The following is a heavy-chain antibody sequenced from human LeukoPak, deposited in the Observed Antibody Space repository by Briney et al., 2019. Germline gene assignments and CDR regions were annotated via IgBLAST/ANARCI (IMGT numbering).Heavy chain of an antibody. J-gene: IGHJ6*03. Sequence: ASVKVSCKASGGTFSSYAISWVRQAPGQGLEWMGGISAYNGNTNYAQKLQGRVTMTTDTSTSTAYMELRSLRSDDTAVYYCARARYSGYDFYYYYYYMDVWGKGTTVTVSS. CDR1: GGTFSSYA. CDR2: ISAYNGNT. D-gene: IGHD5-12*01. V-gene: IGHV1-18*01. CDR3: ARARYSGYDFYYYYYYMDV.